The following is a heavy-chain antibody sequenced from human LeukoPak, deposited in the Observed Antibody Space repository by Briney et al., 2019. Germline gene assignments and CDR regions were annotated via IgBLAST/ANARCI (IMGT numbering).Heavy chain of an antibody. CDR1: GGSFSGYY. J-gene: IGHJ4*02. CDR3: ASGLVVPAAIGGGSGYYFDY. Sequence: DPSETLSLTCAVYGGSFSGYYWSWIRQPPGKGLEWIGEINHSGSTNYNPSLKSRVTISVDTSKNQFSLKLSSVTAADTAVYYCASGLVVPAAIGGGSGYYFDYWGQGTLVTVSS. V-gene: IGHV4-34*01. D-gene: IGHD2-2*01. CDR2: INHSGST.